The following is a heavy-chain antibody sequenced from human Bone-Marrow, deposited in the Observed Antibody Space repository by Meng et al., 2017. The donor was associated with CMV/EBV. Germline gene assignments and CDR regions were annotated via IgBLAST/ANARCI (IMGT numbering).Heavy chain of an antibody. CDR3: ARRKSSPSVGGMDV. D-gene: IGHD6-6*01. CDR1: GFTFSSYW. V-gene: IGHV3-74*01. CDR2: INSDGSST. J-gene: IGHJ6*02. Sequence: GGPLRLSCAASGFTFSSYWMHWVRQAPGKGLVWVSRINSDGSSTSYTDSVKGRFTIDRDNAKNTLYLKMNSLRAEDTAVYFCARRKSSPSVGGMDVWGQGTTATVSS.